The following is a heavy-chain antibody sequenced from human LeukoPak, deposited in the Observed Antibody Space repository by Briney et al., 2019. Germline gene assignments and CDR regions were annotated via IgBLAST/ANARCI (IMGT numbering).Heavy chain of an antibody. J-gene: IGHJ4*02. CDR1: GYTFSNYG. D-gene: IGHD3-22*01. CDR2: INAGTGNT. V-gene: IGHV1-3*01. Sequence: ASVKVSCKASGYTFSNYGVHWVRQAPGQRLEWMGWINAGTGNTRYSEKFQGRVTISRNTSASTVYMELSSLTYEDTVVYYCARSNDSNGYYGFHDYWGQGTLVTVSS. CDR3: ARSNDSNGYYGFHDY.